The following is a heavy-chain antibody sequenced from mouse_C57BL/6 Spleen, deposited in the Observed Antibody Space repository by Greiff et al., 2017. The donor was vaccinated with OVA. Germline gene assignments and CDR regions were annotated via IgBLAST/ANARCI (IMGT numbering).Heavy chain of an antibody. J-gene: IGHJ2*01. D-gene: IGHD2-2*01. V-gene: IGHV1-18*01. CDR2: INPNNGGT. CDR3: TRRVLWLEGFDY. Sequence: EVQLQQSGPELVKPGASVKIPCKASGYTFTDYNMDWVKQSHGKSLEWIGDINPNNGGTIYNQKFKGKATLTVDKSSSTAYMELRSLTSEDTAVYYWTRRVLWLEGFDYWGQETTLTVSS. CDR1: GYTFTDYN.